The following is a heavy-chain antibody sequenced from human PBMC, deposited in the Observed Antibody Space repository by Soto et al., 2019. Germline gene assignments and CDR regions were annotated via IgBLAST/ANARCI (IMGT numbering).Heavy chain of an antibody. V-gene: IGHV3-23*01. D-gene: IGHD6-6*01. CDR1: GFTFSSYA. Sequence: EVQLLESGGGLVQPGESLRLSCAASGFTFSSYAMSWVRQAPGKGLEWVPVISGRDDSTYYADSVKGRFTISRDNSKNALYLQMTSLRSEDTAVYYCAKRSSSSSFDYWGQGTLVTVSS. J-gene: IGHJ4*02. CDR2: ISGRDDST. CDR3: AKRSSSSSFDY.